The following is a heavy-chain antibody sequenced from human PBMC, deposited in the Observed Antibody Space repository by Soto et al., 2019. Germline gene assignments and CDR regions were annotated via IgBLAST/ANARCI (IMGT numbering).Heavy chain of an antibody. Sequence: PSETLSLTCTVSGGSISSSSYYWGWIRQPPGKGLEWIGSTYYSGSTYYNPSLKSRVTISVDTSKNQFSLKLSSVTAADTAVYYCARHVFGDPNSYYYYYGMDVWGQGTTVTVSS. D-gene: IGHD4-17*01. CDR3: ARHVFGDPNSYYYYYGMDV. V-gene: IGHV4-39*01. CDR2: TYYSGST. J-gene: IGHJ6*02. CDR1: GGSISSSSYY.